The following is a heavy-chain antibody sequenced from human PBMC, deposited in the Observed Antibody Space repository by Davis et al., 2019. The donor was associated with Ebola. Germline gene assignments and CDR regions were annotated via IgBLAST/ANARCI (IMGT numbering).Heavy chain of an antibody. Sequence: GESLKISCAASGFTFSSYAMSWVRQAPGKGLEWVSAISGSGGSTYYADSVKGRFTISRDNSKNTLYLQMNSLRAEDTAVYYCAKAADFWSGYPDWGQGTLVTVSS. V-gene: IGHV3-23*01. D-gene: IGHD3-3*01. CDR3: AKAADFWSGYPD. CDR2: ISGSGGST. CDR1: GFTFSSYA. J-gene: IGHJ4*02.